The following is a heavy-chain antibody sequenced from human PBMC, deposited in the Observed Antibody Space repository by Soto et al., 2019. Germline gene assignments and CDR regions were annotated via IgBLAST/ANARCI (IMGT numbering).Heavy chain of an antibody. CDR2: IGESGTPT. J-gene: IGHJ6*02. Sequence: PGGSLRLSCAASGFTFSSYAMKWVRQAPGKGLEWVSLIGESGTPTYYADSVKGRFTISRDNSGNTPFLEMYSLRAEDTAVYYCARYIPGVRYYGMDVYGQDTTVTVSS. CDR3: ARYIPGVRYYGMDV. CDR1: GFTFSSYA. V-gene: IGHV3-23*01. D-gene: IGHD2-2*01.